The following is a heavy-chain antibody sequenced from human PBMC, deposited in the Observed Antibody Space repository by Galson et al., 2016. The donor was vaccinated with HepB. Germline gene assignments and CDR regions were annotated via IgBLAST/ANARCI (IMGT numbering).Heavy chain of an antibody. CDR3: ARVGRTWFDP. V-gene: IGHV3-74*01. CDR2: MNVDGSRI. J-gene: IGHJ5*02. CDR1: GFILNDYW. Sequence: SPRLSCAGSGFILNDYWMHWVRQTPGKGLEWVSRMNVDGSRISYADSVKGRFTISRDNAKNTVFLQMNSLRTEDTAVYYCARVGRTWFDPWGQGTLVAVSS.